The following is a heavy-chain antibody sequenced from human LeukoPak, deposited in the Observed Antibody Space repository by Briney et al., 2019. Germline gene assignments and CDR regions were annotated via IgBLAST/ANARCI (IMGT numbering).Heavy chain of an antibody. CDR2: VNLQGST. V-gene: IGHV4-4*02. CDR3: AREIVGGFNQGSS. Sequence: PSETLSLTCDVSGGSITKTYYWTWVRQPPGKGLEWIGEVNLQGSTNYNPSLMGRVAISVDTSENHVSLQLTSVTAADTAVYYCAREIVGGFNQGSSWGQGTLVTVSS. J-gene: IGHJ5*02. CDR1: GGSITKTYY. D-gene: IGHD1-14*01.